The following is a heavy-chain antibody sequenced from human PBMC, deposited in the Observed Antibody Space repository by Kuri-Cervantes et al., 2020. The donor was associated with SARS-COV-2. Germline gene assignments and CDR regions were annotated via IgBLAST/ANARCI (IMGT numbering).Heavy chain of an antibody. J-gene: IGHJ4*02. V-gene: IGHV3-15*01. D-gene: IGHD3-22*01. Sequence: ESLKISCAASGFTFSNASMTWVRQAPGKGLEWVGRIKSEADGGTTDYAAPVKGRVTISRDDSRDTLYLQINSLKTEDTAVYYCTTDRLSYYYDTSGHYSGDYWGQGTLVTVSS. CDR1: GFTFSNAS. CDR2: IKSEADGGTT. CDR3: TTDRLSYYYDTSGHYSGDY.